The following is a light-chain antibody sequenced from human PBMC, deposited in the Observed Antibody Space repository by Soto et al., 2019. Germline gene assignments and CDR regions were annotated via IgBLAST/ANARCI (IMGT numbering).Light chain of an antibody. CDR2: EVS. J-gene: IGLJ1*01. Sequence: QSVLTQPPSASGSPGRSVTISCTGTSSDVGGYNFVSWYQQHPGKAPKLMIYEVSKRPSGVPDRFSGSKSGNTASLTVSGLQAEDEADYYCSSYAVTSFVFGTGTKLTVL. CDR1: SSDVGGYNF. V-gene: IGLV2-8*01. CDR3: SSYAVTSFV.